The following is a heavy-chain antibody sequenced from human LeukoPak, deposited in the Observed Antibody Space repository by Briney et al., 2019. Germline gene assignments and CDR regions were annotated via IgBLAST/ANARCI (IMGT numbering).Heavy chain of an antibody. D-gene: IGHD2-2*01. V-gene: IGHV4-34*01. J-gene: IGHJ4*02. Sequence: SETLSLTFAVYGGSFSGYYWSWIRQPPGKGLEWIGYIYHSGSTYYNPSLKSRVTISVDRSKNQFSLKLSSVTAADTAVYYCARWTGCSSTSCSVQHKYYFDYWGQGTLVTVSS. CDR3: ARWTGCSSTSCSVQHKYYFDY. CDR2: IYHSGST. CDR1: GGSFSGYY.